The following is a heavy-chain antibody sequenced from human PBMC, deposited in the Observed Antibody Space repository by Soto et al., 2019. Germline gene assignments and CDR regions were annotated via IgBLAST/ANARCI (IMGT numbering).Heavy chain of an antibody. D-gene: IGHD3-10*01. CDR2: IYSGGST. CDR1: GFTVSSNY. V-gene: IGHV3-66*01. CDR3: ARERGPRRDYYYGMDV. J-gene: IGHJ6*02. Sequence: EVPLVESGGGLVQPGGSLRLSGPASGFTVSSNYMSWVRQAPGKGLEWVSVIYSGGSTYYADSVKGRFTISRDNSKNTLYLQMNSLRAEDTAVYYCARERGPRRDYYYGMDVWGQGTTVTVSS.